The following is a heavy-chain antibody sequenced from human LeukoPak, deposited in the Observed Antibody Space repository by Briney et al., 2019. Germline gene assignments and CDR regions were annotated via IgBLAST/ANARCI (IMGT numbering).Heavy chain of an antibody. CDR1: GFTFSSYA. J-gene: IGHJ4*02. CDR3: AKDPTYYGSGSYYNN. Sequence: GGSLRLSCAASGFTFSSYAMSWVRQAPGKGLEWVSAISGSGGSTYYADSVKGRFTISRDNSKNTLYLQMNSLRAEDTAVYYRAKDPTYYGSGSYYNNWGQGTLVTVSS. D-gene: IGHD3-10*01. CDR2: ISGSGGST. V-gene: IGHV3-23*01.